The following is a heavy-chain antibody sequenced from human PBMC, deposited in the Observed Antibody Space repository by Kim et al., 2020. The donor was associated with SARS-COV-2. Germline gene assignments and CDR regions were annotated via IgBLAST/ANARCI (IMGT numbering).Heavy chain of an antibody. J-gene: IGHJ4*02. CDR1: GFTFGDYA. CDR3: TSERGGDGYNTGSGGVGRY. CDR2: IRSEGYGGTK. Sequence: GGSLRLSCTASGFTFGDYAMSWFRQAPGKGLEWVGVIRSEGYGGTKADSASGQCRFTSPRDDYKRITYLQMNSLKTEDTAVYYWTSERGGDGYNTGSGGVGRYWGQGTLVTVSS. V-gene: IGHV3-49*03. D-gene: IGHD2-21*01.